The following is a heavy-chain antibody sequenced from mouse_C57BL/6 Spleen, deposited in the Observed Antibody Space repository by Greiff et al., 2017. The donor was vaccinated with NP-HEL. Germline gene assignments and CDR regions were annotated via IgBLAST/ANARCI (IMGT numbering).Heavy chain of an antibody. V-gene: IGHV1-53*01. CDR2: INPSNGGT. CDR3: ARSPPTGWYFDV. Sequence: QVHVKQPGTELVKPGASVKLSCKASGYTFTSYWMHWVKQRPGQGLEWIGNINPSNGGTNYNEKFKSKATLTVDKSSSTAYMQLSSLTSEDSAVYYCARSPPTGWYFDVWGTGTTVTVSS. CDR1: GYTFTSYW. D-gene: IGHD2-10*01. J-gene: IGHJ1*03.